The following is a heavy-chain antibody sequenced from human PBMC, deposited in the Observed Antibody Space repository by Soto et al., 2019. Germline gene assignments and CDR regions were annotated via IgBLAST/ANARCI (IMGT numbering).Heavy chain of an antibody. V-gene: IGHV3-23*01. CDR2: ISGSGGST. CDR3: AKESQYYYGSRKGSVHDL. Sequence: EVQLLESGGGLVQPGGSLRLSCAASGFTFSSYAMSWVCQAPGKGLEWVSAISGSGGSTYYADSVKGRFTISRDNSKNTLYLQMNSLRAEDTAVYYCAKESQYYYGSRKGSVHDLWGRGTLVTVSS. J-gene: IGHJ2*01. CDR1: GFTFSSYA. D-gene: IGHD3-10*01.